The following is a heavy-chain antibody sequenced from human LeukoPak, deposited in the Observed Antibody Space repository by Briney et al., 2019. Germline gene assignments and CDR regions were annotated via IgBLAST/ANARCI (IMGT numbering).Heavy chain of an antibody. D-gene: IGHD3-22*01. CDR2: IIPIFGTA. CDR3: ARDPLYDSSGPLGY. J-gene: IGHJ4*02. CDR1: GGTFSSYA. V-gene: IGHV1-69*06. Sequence: GASVKVSCKASGGTFSSYAISWVRQAPGQGLEWMGGIIPIFGTANYAQKFQGRVTITADKSTSTAYMELSSLRSEDTAVYYCARDPLYDSSGPLGYWGQGTLVTVSS.